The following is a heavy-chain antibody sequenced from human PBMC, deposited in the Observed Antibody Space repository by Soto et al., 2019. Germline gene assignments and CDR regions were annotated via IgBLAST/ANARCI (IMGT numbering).Heavy chain of an antibody. V-gene: IGHV3-7*01. CDR2: IKQDGSEK. CDR3: ARIASAGRGWDV. J-gene: IGHJ6*02. Sequence: EVQLVESGGGLVQPGGSLRLSCAASGFTFSSYWMSWVRQAPVKGLEWVGNIKQDGSEKNYVDFMEGRFTISRDNAETSRYLQMNSLRAEDTAVYYCARIASAGRGWDVWGQGTTVVVSS. CDR1: GFTFSSYW. D-gene: IGHD6-13*01.